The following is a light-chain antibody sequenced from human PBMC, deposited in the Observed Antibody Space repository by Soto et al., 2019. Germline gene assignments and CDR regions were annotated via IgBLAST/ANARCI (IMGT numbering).Light chain of an antibody. CDR1: SSDVGLYEY. CDR3: CSYAGTYTFVL. CDR2: DVI. J-gene: IGLJ2*01. V-gene: IGLV2-11*01. Sequence: QSALTKPRSVSGSPGQSVTVSCAGTSSDVGLYEYVSWFQQHPGKAPKLLIYDVITRPSGVPDRFSGSKSGNTASLTISGLQAEDEADYYCCSYAGTYTFVLFGGGTKVTVL.